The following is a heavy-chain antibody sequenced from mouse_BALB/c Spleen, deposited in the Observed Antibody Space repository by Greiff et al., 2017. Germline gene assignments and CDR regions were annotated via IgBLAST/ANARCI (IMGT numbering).Heavy chain of an antibody. Sequence: EVNVVESGGGLVKPGGSLKLSCAASGFTFSSYAMSWVRQTPEKRLEWVASISSGGSTYYPDSVKGRFTISRDNARNILYLQMSSLRSEDTAMYYCARALITTVPFAYWGQGTLVTVSA. CDR1: GFTFSSYA. CDR2: ISSGGST. J-gene: IGHJ3*01. CDR3: ARALITTVPFAY. V-gene: IGHV5-6-5*01. D-gene: IGHD1-2*01.